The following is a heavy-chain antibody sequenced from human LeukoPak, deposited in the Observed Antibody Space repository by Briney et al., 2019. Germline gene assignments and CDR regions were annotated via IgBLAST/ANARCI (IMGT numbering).Heavy chain of an antibody. D-gene: IGHD1-26*01. Sequence: GASVKVSCKASGYTFTSYAMHWVRQAPGQRLEWMGWINAGNGNTKYSQEFQGRVTITRDTSASTAYMELSSLRSEDTAVYYCARRGVGSGSYFDYWGQGTLVTVSS. J-gene: IGHJ4*02. CDR1: GYTFTSYA. CDR3: ARRGVGSGSYFDY. V-gene: IGHV1-3*03. CDR2: INAGNGNT.